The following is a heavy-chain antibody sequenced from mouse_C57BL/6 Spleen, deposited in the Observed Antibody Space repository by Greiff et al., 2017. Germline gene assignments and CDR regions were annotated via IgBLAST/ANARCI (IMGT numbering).Heavy chain of an antibody. Sequence: EVQLQQSGAELVRPGASVKLSCTASGFNIKDDYMHWVKQRPEQGLEWIGWIDPENGDTEYASKFQGKATITADTSSNTAYLQLSSLTSEDTAVYYCTTWLLRDGAMDYWGQGTSVTVSS. D-gene: IGHD2-3*01. V-gene: IGHV14-4*01. CDR2: IDPENGDT. CDR1: GFNIKDDY. J-gene: IGHJ4*01. CDR3: TTWLLRDGAMDY.